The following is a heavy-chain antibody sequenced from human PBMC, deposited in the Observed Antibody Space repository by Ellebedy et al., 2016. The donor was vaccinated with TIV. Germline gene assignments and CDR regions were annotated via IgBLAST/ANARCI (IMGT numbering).Heavy chain of an antibody. CDR3: ARDLVLDDYYYYGMDV. CDR1: GFTVSSTY. V-gene: IGHV3-66*01. Sequence: GGSLRLSCAASGFTVSSTYMSWVRQAPGKGLEWVSVIHSGGTTYYADSVKGRFTISRDNSKNTLYLQMNSLRAEDTAVYYCARDLVLDDYYYYGMDVWGQGTTVTVSS. D-gene: IGHD2-8*02. J-gene: IGHJ6*02. CDR2: IHSGGTT.